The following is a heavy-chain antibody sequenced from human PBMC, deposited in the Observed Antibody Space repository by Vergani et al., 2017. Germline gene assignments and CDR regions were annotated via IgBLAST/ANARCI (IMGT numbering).Heavy chain of an antibody. CDR1: GYSISSGYY. CDR2: IYHSGST. CDR3: ARGKFGYSGYDSRRYYYYYYYMDV. V-gene: IGHV4-38-2*02. Sequence: QVQLQESGPGLVKPSETLSLTCTVSGYSISSGYYWGWIRQPPGKGLEWIGSIYHSGSTYYNPSLKSRVTISVDTSKNQFSLKLSSVTAADTAVYYCARGKFGYSGYDSRRYYYYYYYMDVWGKGTTVTVSS. J-gene: IGHJ6*03. D-gene: IGHD5-12*01.